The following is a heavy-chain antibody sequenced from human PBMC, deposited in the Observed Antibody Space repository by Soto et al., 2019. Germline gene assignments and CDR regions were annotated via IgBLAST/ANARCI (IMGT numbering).Heavy chain of an antibody. V-gene: IGHV4-38-2*01. CDR2: MFHSGST. D-gene: IGHD2-2*01. CDR1: GYFISSGYY. CDR3: AIGYIVVVPTVGLFDP. J-gene: IGHJ5*02. Sequence: SETLSLTCAVSGYFISSGYYWGWIRQPPGKGLEWIGSMFHSGSTHYNPSLKSRVTISVDTSKNHFSLRLSSVTASDTAVYYCAIGYIVVVPTVGLFDPWGQGSLVTVSS.